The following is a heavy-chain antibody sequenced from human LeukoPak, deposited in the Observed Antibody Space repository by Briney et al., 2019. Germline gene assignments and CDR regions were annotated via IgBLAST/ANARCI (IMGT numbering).Heavy chain of an antibody. D-gene: IGHD6-19*01. J-gene: IGHJ6*03. CDR3: ARVKKDSSGWDYYYYYMDV. CDR2: IIPVFGTA. CDR1: GGTFSSYA. V-gene: IGHV1-69*06. Sequence: SVKVSCKASGGTFSSYAISWVRQAPGRGLEWMGGIIPVFGTANYAQKFQGRVTITADKSTSTAYMELSSLRSEDTAVYYCARVKKDSSGWDYYYYYMDVWGKGTTVTVSS.